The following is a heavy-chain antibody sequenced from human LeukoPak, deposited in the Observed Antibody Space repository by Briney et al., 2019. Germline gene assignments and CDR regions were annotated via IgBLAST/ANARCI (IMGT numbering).Heavy chain of an antibody. CDR3: AREEVATTYFDY. CDR1: GGTFSTYS. D-gene: IGHD5-12*01. J-gene: IGHJ4*02. V-gene: IGHV1-69*01. Sequence: SVKVSCKTSGGTFSTYSINWVRQAPGQGLEWMGGIIPVFGTPNYAQKFQDRLMITADESTSTAYMELTSLTSEDTAVYYCAREEVATTYFDYWGQGTLVTVSS. CDR2: IIPVFGTP.